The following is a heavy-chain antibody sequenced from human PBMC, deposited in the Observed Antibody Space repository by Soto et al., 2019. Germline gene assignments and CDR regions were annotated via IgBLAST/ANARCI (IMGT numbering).Heavy chain of an antibody. CDR2: IKSKTDGGTT. J-gene: IGHJ6*02. Sequence: GGSLRLSCAASGFTFSNAWMSWVRQAPGKGLEWVGRIKSKTDGGTTDYAEPVKGRFTISRDDSKNTLYLQMNSLKTEDTAVYYCTTENVDIVATTHYYYGMDVWGQGTTVTVSS. CDR1: GFTFSNAW. V-gene: IGHV3-15*01. CDR3: TTENVDIVATTHYYYGMDV. D-gene: IGHD5-12*01.